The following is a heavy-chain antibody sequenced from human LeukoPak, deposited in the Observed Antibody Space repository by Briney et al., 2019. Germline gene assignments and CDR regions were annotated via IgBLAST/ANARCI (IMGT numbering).Heavy chain of an antibody. CDR2: ISAYNGNT. CDR3: ARDGGDYYGSGTYYNGRFDY. D-gene: IGHD3-10*01. J-gene: IGHJ4*02. V-gene: IGHV1-18*01. CDR1: VYSFTSYG. Sequence: ASVKVSCKASVYSFTSYGISWVRQAPGQGLEWMGWISAYNGNTNYAQKLQGRVTMTTDTSTSTAYMELRSLRSDDTAVYYCARDGGDYYGSGTYYNGRFDYWGQGTLVTVSS.